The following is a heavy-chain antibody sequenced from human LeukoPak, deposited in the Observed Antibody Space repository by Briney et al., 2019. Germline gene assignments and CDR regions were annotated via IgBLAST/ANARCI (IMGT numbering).Heavy chain of an antibody. V-gene: IGHV3-23*01. CDR3: AANSVVVPAAISY. CDR2: ISGSGGST. CDR1: GCTLGGHY. J-gene: IGHJ4*02. D-gene: IGHD2-2*02. Sequence: GGSLRLSCAAFGCTLGGHYMDWVRQAPGQGLEWVSAISGSGGSTYYADSVKGRFTISRDNSKNTLYLQMNSLRAEDTAVYYCAANSVVVPAAISYWGQGTLVTVSS.